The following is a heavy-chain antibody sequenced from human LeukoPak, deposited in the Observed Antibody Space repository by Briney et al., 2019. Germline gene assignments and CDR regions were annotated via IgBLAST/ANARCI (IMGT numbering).Heavy chain of an antibody. D-gene: IGHD3-3*01. CDR2: INWNGGST. V-gene: IGHV3-20*01. CDR1: GFIFDDYG. Sequence: GGSLRLSCAASGFIFDDYGMSWVRQAPGKGLEWVSGINWNGGSTGYADSVKGRFTISRDNAKNSLYLQMNSLRGEDTALYHCARDWTAKGIFGVVGYWGQGTLVTVSS. CDR3: ARDWTAKGIFGVVGY. J-gene: IGHJ4*02.